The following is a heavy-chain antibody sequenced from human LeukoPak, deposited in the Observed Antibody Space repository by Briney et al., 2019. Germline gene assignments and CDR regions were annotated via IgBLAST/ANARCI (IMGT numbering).Heavy chain of an antibody. CDR3: ARVGGPFTYYYDSSGQTADYYFDY. CDR2: IEQDGSEK. D-gene: IGHD3-22*01. V-gene: IGHV3-7*01. J-gene: IGHJ4*02. CDR1: GFTFSRYW. Sequence: GGSLRLSCAASGFTFSRYWMSWVRQAPGKGLEWVANIEQDGSEKYYVDSVKGRFTISRDNAKNSLYLQMNSLRAEDTAVYYCARVGGPFTYYYDSSGQTADYYFDYWGQGTLVTVSS.